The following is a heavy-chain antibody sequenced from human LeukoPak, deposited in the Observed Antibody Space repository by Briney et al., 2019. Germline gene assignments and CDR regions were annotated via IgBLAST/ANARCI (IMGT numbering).Heavy chain of an antibody. J-gene: IGHJ4*02. D-gene: IGHD3-16*02. CDR2: IYYSGST. CDR1: DGSISSHY. V-gene: IGHV4-59*11. CDR3: ARGMYDYVWGSSRLHFDY. Sequence: PSETLSLTCTVSDGSISSHYWSWIRQPPGKGLEWIGHIYYSGSTEYNLSLKSRVTLSVDTSKNQFSLKLSSVTAADTAVYYYARGMYDYVWGSSRLHFDYWGQGTLVTVSS.